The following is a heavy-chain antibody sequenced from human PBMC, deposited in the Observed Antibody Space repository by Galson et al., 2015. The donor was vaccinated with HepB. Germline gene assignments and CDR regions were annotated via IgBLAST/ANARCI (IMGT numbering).Heavy chain of an antibody. D-gene: IGHD6-19*01. V-gene: IGHV3-9*01. CDR3: AKGAVAGTAQDAFDI. J-gene: IGHJ3*02. CDR1: GFTFDDYA. CDR2: ISWNSGSI. Sequence: SLRLSCAASGFTFDDYAMHWVRQAPGKGLEWVSGISWNSGSIGYADSVKGRFTISRDNAKNSLYLQMNSLRAEDTALYYCAKGAVAGTAQDAFDIWGQGTMVTVSS.